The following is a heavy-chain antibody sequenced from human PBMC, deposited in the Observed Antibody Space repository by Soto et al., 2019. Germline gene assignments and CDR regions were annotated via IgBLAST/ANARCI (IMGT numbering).Heavy chain of an antibody. D-gene: IGHD4-17*01. V-gene: IGHV4-39*01. CDR1: GGSISSSSYY. J-gene: IGHJ4*02. Sequence: QLQLQESGPGLVKPSETLSLTCTVSGGSISSSSYYWGWIRQPPGKGLEWIGSLYYSGSTYYNPSLKRRVTLSVDTSKNRFYLKLSSVTAADTAVYYCAIRYYGDYVLIDYWGQGTLVTVSS. CDR2: LYYSGST. CDR3: AIRYYGDYVLIDY.